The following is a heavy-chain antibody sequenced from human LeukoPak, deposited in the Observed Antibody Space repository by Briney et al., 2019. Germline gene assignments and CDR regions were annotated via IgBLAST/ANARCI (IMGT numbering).Heavy chain of an antibody. CDR1: GFTFSSYA. J-gene: IGHJ4*02. CDR2: ISYDGSNK. V-gene: IGHV3-30-3*01. CDR3: ARGPTYYDILTGYTI. D-gene: IGHD3-9*01. Sequence: PGGSLRLSCAASGFTFSSYAIHWVRQAPGKGLEWVAVISYDGSNKYYADSVKGRFTISRDNSKNTLYLQMNSLRAEDTAVYYCARGPTYYDILTGYTIWGQGTLVTVSS.